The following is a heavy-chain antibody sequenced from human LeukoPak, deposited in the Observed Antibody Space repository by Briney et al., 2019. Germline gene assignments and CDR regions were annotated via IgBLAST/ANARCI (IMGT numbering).Heavy chain of an antibody. CDR1: GFTVSGYS. CDR2: IDRSSTYI. V-gene: IGHV3-21*01. J-gene: IGHJ4*02. Sequence: GGSLRLSCAASGFTVSGYSMNWVRQAPGKGLEWVASIDRSSTYIYYADLLKGRFTISRDNAKNSLYLQMNSLRAEDTAVYYCARDYTAMAHFDFWGPGTLVTVTS. D-gene: IGHD5-18*01. CDR3: ARDYTAMAHFDF.